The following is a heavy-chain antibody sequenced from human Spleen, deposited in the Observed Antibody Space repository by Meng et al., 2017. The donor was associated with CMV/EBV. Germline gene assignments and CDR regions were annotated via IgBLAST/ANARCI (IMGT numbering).Heavy chain of an antibody. CDR3: ARAGIAAAATDWYFDL. CDR2: INHSGST. Sequence: YGGSFSGYYLSWIRQPPGKGLEWIGEINHSGSTNYNPSLKSRVTISVDTSKNQFSLKLSSVTAADTAVYYCARAGIAAAATDWYFDLWGRGTLVTVSS. J-gene: IGHJ2*01. V-gene: IGHV4-34*01. D-gene: IGHD6-13*01. CDR1: GGSFSGYY.